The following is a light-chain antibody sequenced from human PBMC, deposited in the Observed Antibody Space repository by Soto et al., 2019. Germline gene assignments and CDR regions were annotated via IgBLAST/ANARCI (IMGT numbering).Light chain of an antibody. CDR1: QGISSY. V-gene: IGKV1-9*01. CDR3: QQLNSYSVT. CDR2: AAS. Sequence: QSPSFLSASVGDRVTITCRASQGISSYLAWYQQKPGKAPKPLIYAASTLQSGVPSRFSGSGSGTEFTLTISSLQPEDFATYYCQQLNSYSVTFGQGTRLEIK. J-gene: IGKJ5*01.